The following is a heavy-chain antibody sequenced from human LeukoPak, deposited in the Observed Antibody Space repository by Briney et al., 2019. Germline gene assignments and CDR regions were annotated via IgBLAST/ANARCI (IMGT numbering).Heavy chain of an antibody. CDR1: GGSISSSSYY. CDR2: IHYSGST. CDR3: ARVLVTTGRVLDY. J-gene: IGHJ4*02. V-gene: IGHV4-39*07. D-gene: IGHD2-21*02. Sequence: PSETLSLTCTVSGGSISSSSYYWGWIRQPPGKGLEWIGGIHYSGSTYYNPSLKSRVTISVDTSKNQFSLKLSSVTAADTAVYYCARVLVTTGRVLDYWGQGTLVTVSS.